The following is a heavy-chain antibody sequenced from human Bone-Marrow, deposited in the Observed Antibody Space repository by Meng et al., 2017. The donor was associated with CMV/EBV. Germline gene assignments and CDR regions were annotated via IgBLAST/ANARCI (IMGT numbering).Heavy chain of an antibody. V-gene: IGHV1-8*01. CDR3: ARKPPRDIYYYYGMDV. CDR1: GYTFTSYD. Sequence: ASVKVSCKASGYTFTSYDINWVRQATGQGLEWMGWMNPNSGNTGYAQKFQGRVTMTRNTSISTAYMELSSLRSEDTAVYYCARKPPRDIYYYYGMDVWGQGTTVTGSS. D-gene: IGHD2-15*01. J-gene: IGHJ6*02. CDR2: MNPNSGNT.